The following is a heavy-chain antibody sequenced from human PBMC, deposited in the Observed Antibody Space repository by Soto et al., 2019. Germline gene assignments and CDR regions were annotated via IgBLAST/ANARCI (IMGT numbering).Heavy chain of an antibody. CDR2: IMPVFATP. CDR1: GGTFSTSA. Sequence: QVQLVQSGAEVKKPGSSVKVSCKASGGTFSTSAISWVRQAPGQGLEWVGGIMPVFATPDYAQKFQGRVTISADESTTTADLELTSLRTDDTAVYYCARDKDRQQLGGNYYYILDVWCQGTAIIVSS. V-gene: IGHV1-69*12. CDR3: ARDKDRQQLGGNYYYILDV. J-gene: IGHJ6*02. D-gene: IGHD3-3*02.